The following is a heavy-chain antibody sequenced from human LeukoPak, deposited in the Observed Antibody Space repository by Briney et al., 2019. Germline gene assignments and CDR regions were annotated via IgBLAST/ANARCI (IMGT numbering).Heavy chain of an antibody. J-gene: IGHJ4*02. CDR2: IYTSGST. V-gene: IGHV4-4*07. CDR3: ARGPRKTLGYCSSTSCRIPRPFDY. Sequence: SETLSLTCTVSDSSISSYYWSWIRQPAGKGLEWIGRIYTSGSTNYNPSLTRRVTMSVDTSKRRFSLKLISVTAADTAVYYCARGPRKTLGYCSSTSCRIPRPFDYWGQGTLVTVSS. CDR1: DSSISSYY. D-gene: IGHD2-2*01.